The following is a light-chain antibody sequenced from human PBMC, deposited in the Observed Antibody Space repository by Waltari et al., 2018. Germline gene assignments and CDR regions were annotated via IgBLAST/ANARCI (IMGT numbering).Light chain of an antibody. CDR2: WAS. V-gene: IGKV4-1*01. Sequence: DIVMTQSPDSLAVSLGEVPTFNGKSSHNILYTSNNKYNFAWYQQKPGQPPRLLIYWASTRESGVPDRFSGSGSGTDFTLTISSLQAEDVAVYYCQQYYSIPYTFGQGTKLEI. CDR3: QQYYSIPYT. J-gene: IGKJ2*01. CDR1: HNILYTSNNKYN.